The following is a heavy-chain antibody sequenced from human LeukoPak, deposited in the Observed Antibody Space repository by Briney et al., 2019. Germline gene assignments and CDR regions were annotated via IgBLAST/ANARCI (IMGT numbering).Heavy chain of an antibody. CDR3: ARGRKRGAAAGPVFDY. CDR1: GGSFSGYY. D-gene: IGHD6-13*01. Sequence: NSSETLSLTCAVYGGSFSGYYWSWIRQPPGKGLEWIGEINHSGSTNYNPSLKSRVTISVDTSKNQFSLKLSSVTAADTAVYYYARGRKRGAAAGPVFDYWGQGTLVAVSS. J-gene: IGHJ4*02. V-gene: IGHV4-34*01. CDR2: INHSGST.